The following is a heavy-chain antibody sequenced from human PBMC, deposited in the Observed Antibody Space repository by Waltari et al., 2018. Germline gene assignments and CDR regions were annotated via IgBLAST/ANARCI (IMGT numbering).Heavy chain of an antibody. CDR3: TMAPDVPVRPTWG. CDR1: GFTFSLFS. CDR2: ISSSGSYI. V-gene: IGHV3-21*06. Sequence: EVQLVESGGGLVKPGGSLRLSCAASGFTFSLFSMNWVRQAPGRGLGWFSTISSSGSYIDYADSGKGRFTISRDNAKNSVYLQMNSLRVDDTAVYYCTMAPDVPVRPTWGWGQGSLVTVSS. D-gene: IGHD7-27*01. J-gene: IGHJ4*02.